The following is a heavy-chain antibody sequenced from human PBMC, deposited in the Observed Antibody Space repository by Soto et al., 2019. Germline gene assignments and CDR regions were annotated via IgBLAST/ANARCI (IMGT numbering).Heavy chain of an antibody. CDR2: ISYDGSNK. Sequence: QVQLVESGGGVVQPGRSLRLSCAASGFTFSSYAMHWVRQAPGKGLEWVAVISYDGSNKYYADSVKGRFTISRDNSKNTLYLQMNSVRAEDTAVYYCAAPQSSGYSGWDAFDIWGQGTMVTVSS. V-gene: IGHV3-30-3*01. CDR3: AAPQSSGYSGWDAFDI. CDR1: GFTFSSYA. J-gene: IGHJ3*02. D-gene: IGHD3-22*01.